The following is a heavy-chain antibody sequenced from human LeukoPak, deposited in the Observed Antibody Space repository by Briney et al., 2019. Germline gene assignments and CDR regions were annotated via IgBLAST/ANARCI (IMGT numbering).Heavy chain of an antibody. D-gene: IGHD3-9*01. J-gene: IGHJ4*02. Sequence: PGGSLRLSCATSGFTFSNAWMSWVRQAPGKGLQWVGRIKSKTDRGTTDYAAPVKGRFTISRDDSKNTLYLQMNSLKTEDTAVYYCTTLLGPYYDILTGFYKYSLDYWGQGTLVTVSS. CDR2: IKSKTDRGTT. CDR3: TTLLGPYYDILTGFYKYSLDY. CDR1: GFTFSNAW. V-gene: IGHV3-15*01.